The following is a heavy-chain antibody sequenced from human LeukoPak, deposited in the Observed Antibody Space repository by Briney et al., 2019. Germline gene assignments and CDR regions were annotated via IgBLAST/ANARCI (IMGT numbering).Heavy chain of an antibody. J-gene: IGHJ4*02. D-gene: IGHD2-15*01. CDR1: GFPFSSYA. Sequence: PGGSLRLSCAASGFPFSSYAMSWVRQAPGKGLEWVSVVGGNGGYTYYADSVKGRFTISRDNAKNTLYLQMTSLRAADTAVYYCAKRMGGLGYGFHALTTGGYFDFWGQGTLVTVSS. V-gene: IGHV3-23*01. CDR2: VGGNGGYT. CDR3: AKRMGGLGYGFHALTTGGYFDF.